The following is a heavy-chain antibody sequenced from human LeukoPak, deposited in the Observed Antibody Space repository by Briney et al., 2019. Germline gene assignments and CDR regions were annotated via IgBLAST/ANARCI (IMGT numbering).Heavy chain of an antibody. CDR2: IDSSGGTV. D-gene: IGHD1-26*01. Sequence: PGGSLRLSCAASGFTFSDYYISWLRQAPGKGLNWISYIDSSGGTVYYADSVKGRFTISRDNAKNSLYLQMNSLRAEDTAVFYCAREYSGSSDYWGQGTLVTVSS. J-gene: IGHJ4*02. CDR1: GFTFSDYY. V-gene: IGHV3-11*04. CDR3: AREYSGSSDY.